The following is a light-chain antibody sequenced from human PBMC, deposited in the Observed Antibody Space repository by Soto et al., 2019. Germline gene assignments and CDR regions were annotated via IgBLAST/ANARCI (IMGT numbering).Light chain of an antibody. J-gene: IGLJ2*01. Sequence: QSVLTQSPSASASLGASVKLTCTLSSGHSNYAIAWHQQQSEKGPRYLMKRNSDGSHSKGDGIPDRFSGSSSGAERYLTISSLQSEDEADYYCQTWGYGIVVFGGGTKLTVL. CDR3: QTWGYGIVV. CDR1: SGHSNYA. V-gene: IGLV4-69*01. CDR2: RNSDGSH.